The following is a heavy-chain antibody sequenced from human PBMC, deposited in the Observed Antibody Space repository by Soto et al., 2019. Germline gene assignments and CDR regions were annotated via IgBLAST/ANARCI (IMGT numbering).Heavy chain of an antibody. CDR3: ARTISGYDQELDYYYYYMDV. V-gene: IGHV4-59*01. J-gene: IGHJ6*03. D-gene: IGHD5-12*01. CDR1: GGSISSYY. Sequence: SETLSLTCTVSGGSISSYYWSWIRQPPGKGLEWIGYIYYSGSTNYNPSLKSRVTISVDTSKNQFSLKLSSVTAADTAVYYCARTISGYDQELDYYYYYMDVWGKGTTVTVSS. CDR2: IYYSGST.